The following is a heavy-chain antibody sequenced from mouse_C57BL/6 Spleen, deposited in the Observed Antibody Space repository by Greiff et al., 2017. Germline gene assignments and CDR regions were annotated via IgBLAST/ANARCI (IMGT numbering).Heavy chain of an antibody. J-gene: IGHJ2*01. V-gene: IGHV1-50*01. CDR1: GYTFTSYW. Sequence: VQLQQPGAELVKPGASVKLSCKASGYTFTSYWMQWVKQRPGQGLEWIGEIDPSDSYTNYNQKFKGKATLTVDTSSSTAYMQLSSLTSEDSAVYYCARMEGNYDFDYWGQGTTLTVSS. CDR3: ARMEGNYDFDY. D-gene: IGHD2-1*01. CDR2: IDPSDSYT.